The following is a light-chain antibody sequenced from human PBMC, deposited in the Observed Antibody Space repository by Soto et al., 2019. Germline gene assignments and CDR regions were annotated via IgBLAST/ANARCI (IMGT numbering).Light chain of an antibody. V-gene: IGKV1-39*01. Sequence: DFQMTQSPSSLSASVGDTVTITCRASQDIGTFLNWYKQKPGKAPKLLIYAASDLLSGVSSRFSGSGSGTDFTLTISSLQPEDFATYYCRQIYSTPQMTFGPGTKVDMK. CDR1: QDIGTF. J-gene: IGKJ3*01. CDR2: AAS. CDR3: RQIYSTPQMT.